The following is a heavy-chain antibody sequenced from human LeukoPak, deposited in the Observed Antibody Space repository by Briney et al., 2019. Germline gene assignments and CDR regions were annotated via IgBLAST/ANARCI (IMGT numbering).Heavy chain of an antibody. V-gene: IGHV3-23*01. CDR3: AKGYYDYVWGSYYFDY. J-gene: IGHJ4*02. CDR1: GFTFSSYA. Sequence: SGGSLRLSCAASGFTFSSYAMSWVRQAPGKGLEWVSAISGSGGSTYYADSVKGRFTISRDNSRDTLYLQMNSLRAEDTAVYYYAKGYYDYVWGSYYFDYWGQGTLVTVSS. CDR2: ISGSGGST. D-gene: IGHD3-16*01.